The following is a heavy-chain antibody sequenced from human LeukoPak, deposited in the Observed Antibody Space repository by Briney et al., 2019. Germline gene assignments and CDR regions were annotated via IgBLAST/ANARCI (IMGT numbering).Heavy chain of an antibody. CDR1: GYTFTSYY. Sequence: ASVKVSCKASGYTFTSYYIHWVRQAPGQGLEWMGIINPSGGSTSYAQKFQGRVTMTRDMSTRTVYMELSSLRSEDTAVYYCARNSPDSSGFYSYNYYYMDVWGKGTTVTVSS. D-gene: IGHD3-22*01. J-gene: IGHJ6*03. CDR3: ARNSPDSSGFYSYNYYYMDV. CDR2: INPSGGST. V-gene: IGHV1-46*01.